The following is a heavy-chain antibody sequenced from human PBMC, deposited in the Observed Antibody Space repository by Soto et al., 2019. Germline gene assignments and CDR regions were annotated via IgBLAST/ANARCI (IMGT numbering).Heavy chain of an antibody. CDR3: ARSVFP. V-gene: IGHV4-4*02. J-gene: IGHJ5*02. Sequence: PSETLSLTCAVSSGSIDNVYWWSWVRQSPGKGLEWIGETSHDGVTNYNPSLEGRVTISVDTSKNQFSLKLSSVTAADTAVYYCARSVFPWGQGTPVTGSS. CDR1: SGSIDNVYW. CDR2: TSHDGVT.